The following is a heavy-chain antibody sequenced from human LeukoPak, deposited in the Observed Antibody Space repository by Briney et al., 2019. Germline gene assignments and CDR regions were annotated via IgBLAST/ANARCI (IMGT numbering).Heavy chain of an antibody. V-gene: IGHV4-34*01. CDR3: ARVAGELLYYYYYYGMDV. CDR2: INHSGST. J-gene: IGHJ6*02. D-gene: IGHD3-10*01. CDR1: GGSFSGYY. Sequence: SETLSLTCAVYGGSFSGYYWSWIRQPPGKGLEWIGGINHSGSTNYNPSLKSRVTISVDTSKNQFSLKLSSVTAADTAVYYCARVAGELLYYYYYYGMDVWGQGTTVTVSS.